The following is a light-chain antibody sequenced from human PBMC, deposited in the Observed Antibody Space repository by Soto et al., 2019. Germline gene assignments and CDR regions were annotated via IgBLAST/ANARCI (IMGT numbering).Light chain of an antibody. V-gene: IGKV3-20*01. CDR1: QSMRNCY. CDR3: LQYDRLPLLS. J-gene: IGKJ3*01. CDR2: GAS. Sequence: EIVLTQSPCTLSLSPGERATLSCWASQSMRNCYLAWYQQRPGQAPRLLIYGASPRATGIPDRFSGSGSGTDFTLTISRLEPEDSAEYYCLQYDRLPLLSFGPGTQVDIK.